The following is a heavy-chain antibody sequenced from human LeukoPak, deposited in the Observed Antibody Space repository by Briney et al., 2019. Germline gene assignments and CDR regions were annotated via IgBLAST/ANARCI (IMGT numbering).Heavy chain of an antibody. CDR1: GDSVSSNSAA. V-gene: IGHV6-1*01. D-gene: IGHD3-16*02. CDR3: ARVAVSRIAFGGVNVIGGAFDI. Sequence: SPTLSLTCAISGDSVSSNSAAWNWIRQSPSRGLEWLGRTYYRSKWYNDYAVSVKSRITINPDTSKNQFSLQLTSVTPEDTAMYYCARVAVSRIAFGGVNVIGGAFDIWGQGTMVTVSS. J-gene: IGHJ3*02. CDR2: TYYRSKWYN.